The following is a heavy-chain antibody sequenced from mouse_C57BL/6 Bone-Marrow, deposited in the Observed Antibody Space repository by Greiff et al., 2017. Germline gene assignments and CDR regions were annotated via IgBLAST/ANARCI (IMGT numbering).Heavy chain of an antibody. CDR1: GFNIKNTY. CDR3: ARYNYDGYLWYFDV. J-gene: IGHJ1*03. D-gene: IGHD2-3*01. CDR2: IDPANGNT. V-gene: IGHV14-3*01. Sequence: EVKLQESVAELVRPGASVKLSCTASGFNIKNTYMHCVKQRPEQGLEWIGRIDPANGNTKYAPKFQGKATITADTSSNTAYLQLSSLTSEDTAIYYCARYNYDGYLWYFDVWGTGTTVTVSS.